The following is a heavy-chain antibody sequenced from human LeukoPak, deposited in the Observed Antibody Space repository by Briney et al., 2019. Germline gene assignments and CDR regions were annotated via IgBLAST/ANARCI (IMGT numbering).Heavy chain of an antibody. CDR2: IRSITDGGTS. D-gene: IGHD3-22*01. Sequence: GGSLRLSCAASGFTFSNAWMNWVRQAPGRGLEWVGRIRSITDGGTSDYAAPVKGRFTISRDDSQNTLYLQMNSLNTEDTAVYYYALGSGRYDGSDFDYWGQGTLVTVSS. V-gene: IGHV3-15*07. CDR1: GFTFSNAW. J-gene: IGHJ4*02. CDR3: ALGSGRYDGSDFDY.